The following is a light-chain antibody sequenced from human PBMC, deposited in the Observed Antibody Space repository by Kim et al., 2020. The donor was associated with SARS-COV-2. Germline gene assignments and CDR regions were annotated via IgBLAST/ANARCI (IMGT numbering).Light chain of an antibody. J-gene: IGKJ1*01. CDR2: GAS. CDR1: QSVTSRY. V-gene: IGKV3-20*01. Sequence: TLSLSPGERATLSCRASQSVTSRYLAWYQQKTGQPPRLLIYGASSRATGIPDRFSGSGSGTEFTLTISRLEPEDFAVYYCQQREAFGQGTKVDIK. CDR3: QQREA.